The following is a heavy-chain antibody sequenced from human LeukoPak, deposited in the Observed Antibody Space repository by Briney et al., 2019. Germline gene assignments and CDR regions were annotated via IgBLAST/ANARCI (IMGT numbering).Heavy chain of an antibody. CDR2: ISAYNGNT. CDR1: GYTFTSYG. V-gene: IGHV1-18*01. CDR3: AIAAAGTWYFDY. D-gene: IGHD6-13*01. J-gene: IGHJ4*02. Sequence: ASVKVSCKASGYTFTSYGISWVRQAPGQGLEWMGWISAYNGNTNYAQKLQGRVTMTTDTSTSTAYMELRSLRSDDTAVYYCAIAAAGTWYFDYWGQGTLVTVSS.